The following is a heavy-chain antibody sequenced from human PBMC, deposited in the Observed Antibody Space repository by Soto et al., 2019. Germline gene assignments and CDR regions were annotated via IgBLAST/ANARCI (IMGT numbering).Heavy chain of an antibody. D-gene: IGHD6-13*01. V-gene: IGHV3-53*02. J-gene: IGHJ6*02. CDR2: IYSGGST. CDR3: ARLEQDYYYGMDV. Sequence: EVQLVETGGGLIQPGGSLRLSCAASGFTVSSNYMSWVRQAPGKGLEWVSVIYSGGSTYYADSVKGRFTISRDNSKNTLYLQMNSLRAEDTAVYYCARLEQDYYYGMDVWGQGTTVTVSS. CDR1: GFTVSSNY.